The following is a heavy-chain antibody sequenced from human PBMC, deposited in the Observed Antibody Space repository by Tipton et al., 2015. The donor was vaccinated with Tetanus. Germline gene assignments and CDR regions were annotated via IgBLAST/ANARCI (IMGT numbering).Heavy chain of an antibody. Sequence: LRLSCTVSGGSISSDAHYWSWIRQAPGKGLEWLGYISYSGSTNSNYSLKSRITISQDTSKNQFSLKLTSVTAADTAVYYCARRSYCSSSRCFDAFDLWGQGTMVTVSS. CDR2: ISYSGST. V-gene: IGHV4-61*08. CDR1: GGSISSDAHY. D-gene: IGHD2-2*01. CDR3: ARRSYCSSSRCFDAFDL. J-gene: IGHJ3*01.